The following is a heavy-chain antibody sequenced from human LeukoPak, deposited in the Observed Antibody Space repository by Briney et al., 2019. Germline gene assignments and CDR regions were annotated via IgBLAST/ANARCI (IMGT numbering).Heavy chain of an antibody. Sequence: GGSLRLSCAASGMTFSHRWMHWVRQAPGKGLVCVSLIKNDGRTTIYADSVKGRFTVSRDNGKSTLYLQMNSLRAEDTGIYYCTTGPSYGYEWWGQGTVVTVSS. CDR2: IKNDGRTT. V-gene: IGHV3-74*01. CDR1: GMTFSHRW. D-gene: IGHD3-16*01. J-gene: IGHJ4*02. CDR3: TTGPSYGYEW.